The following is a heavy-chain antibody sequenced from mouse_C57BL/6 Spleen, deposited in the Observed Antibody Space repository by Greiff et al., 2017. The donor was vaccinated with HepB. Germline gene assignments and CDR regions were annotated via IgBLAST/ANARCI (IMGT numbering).Heavy chain of an antibody. J-gene: IGHJ3*01. CDR1: GFNIKDDY. D-gene: IGHD2-2*01. V-gene: IGHV14-4*01. CDR2: IDPENGDT. Sequence: EVQLQQSGAELVRPGASVKLSCTASGFNIKDDYMHWVTPRPEQGLEWIGWIDPENGDTEYASKFQAKATITADTSSNTAYLQLSILTSEDTAVDYCTTPLATMVTTEFAYWGQGTLVTDSA. CDR3: TTPLATMVTTEFAY.